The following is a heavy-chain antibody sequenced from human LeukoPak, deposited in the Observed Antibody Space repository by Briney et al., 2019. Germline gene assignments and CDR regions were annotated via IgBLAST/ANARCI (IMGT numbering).Heavy chain of an antibody. V-gene: IGHV1-46*01. CDR1: GYTFTSYY. CDR3: ARAPDVVATSGSDAFDT. J-gene: IGHJ3*02. D-gene: IGHD5-12*01. Sequence: ASVKVSCKASGYTFTSYYMHTVRQAPGQGLEWMGIINPSGGSTSYAQKFQGRVTMTRDTSTSTVYMELSSLRSEDTAVYYCARAPDVVATSGSDAFDTWGQGTMVTVSS. CDR2: INPSGGST.